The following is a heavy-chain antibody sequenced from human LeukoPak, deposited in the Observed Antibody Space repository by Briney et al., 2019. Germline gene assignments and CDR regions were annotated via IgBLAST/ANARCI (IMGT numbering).Heavy chain of an antibody. D-gene: IGHD6-19*01. CDR1: GGSISRYY. Sequence: SETLSLTCSVSGGSISRYYWSWIRQPPGKGLEWIGYIYYSGSTHYNPSLKSRVTITVDTSKNQFSLKLSSVTAADTAAYFCARGLSVSGRSSLDFWGQGTLVTVSS. CDR3: ARGLSVSGRSSLDF. CDR2: IYYSGST. V-gene: IGHV4-59*01. J-gene: IGHJ4*02.